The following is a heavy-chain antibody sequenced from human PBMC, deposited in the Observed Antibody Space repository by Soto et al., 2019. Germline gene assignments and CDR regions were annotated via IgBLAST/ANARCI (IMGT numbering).Heavy chain of an antibody. Sequence: QVQLVQSGAEVKKPGASVKVSCKASGYTFTNYDINWVRQATGQGLEWMGWMSPNSGSTVYAQKFQGRVTITRNTSISTAYMEMSSLRSEETAVYYCARGTRTFDYWGQGTLVTVSS. CDR3: ARGTRTFDY. J-gene: IGHJ4*02. CDR2: MSPNSGST. V-gene: IGHV1-8*01. CDR1: GYTFTNYD.